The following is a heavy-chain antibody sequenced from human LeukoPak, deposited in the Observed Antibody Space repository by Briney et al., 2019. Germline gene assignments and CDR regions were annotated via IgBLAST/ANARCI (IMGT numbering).Heavy chain of an antibody. CDR1: GFTFSSYG. J-gene: IGHJ4*02. CDR2: ISYDGSNK. CDR3: AKDISRFENFDY. Sequence: PGGSLRLSCAASGFTFSSYGMHWVRQAPGKGLEWVAVISYDGSNKYYADSVKGRFTISRDNSKNTLYLQMNSLRAEDTAVYYCAKDISRFENFDYWGQGTLVTVSS. V-gene: IGHV3-30*18. D-gene: IGHD3-10*01.